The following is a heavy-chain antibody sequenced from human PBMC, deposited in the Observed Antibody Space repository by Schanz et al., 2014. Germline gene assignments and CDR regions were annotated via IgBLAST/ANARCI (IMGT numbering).Heavy chain of an antibody. Sequence: VQLVESGGGLVKPGGSLRLSCAASGFTFRDYYMSWIRQAPGKGLEWVSDISSGSSDANYADSVKGRFTISRDNAKNSLYLQMNSLRAEDTAVYYCAREQIMAAAGLVDSWGHGTLVTVSS. CDR3: AREQIMAAAGLVDS. V-gene: IGHV3-11*05. D-gene: IGHD6-13*01. CDR1: GFTFRDYY. CDR2: ISSGSSDA. J-gene: IGHJ5*01.